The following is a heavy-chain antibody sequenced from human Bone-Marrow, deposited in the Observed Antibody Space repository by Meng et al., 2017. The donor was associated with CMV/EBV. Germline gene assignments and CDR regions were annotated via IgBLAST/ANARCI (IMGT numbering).Heavy chain of an antibody. Sequence: GGSLRLSCAASGFTFSSYAMSWVRQAPGKGLEWVSAISGSGGSTYYADSVKGRFTISRDNSKNTLYLQMNSLRAEDTAVYYCARGDYDFWSGYYPHYYYYYGMDVWGQGTTVTVSS. CDR3: ARGDYDFWSGYYPHYYYYYGMDV. V-gene: IGHV3-23*01. D-gene: IGHD3-3*01. J-gene: IGHJ6*02. CDR1: GFTFSSYA. CDR2: ISGSGGST.